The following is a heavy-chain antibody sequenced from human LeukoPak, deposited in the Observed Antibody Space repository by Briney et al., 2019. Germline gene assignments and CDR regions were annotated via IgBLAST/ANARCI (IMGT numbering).Heavy chain of an antibody. Sequence: ASVKVSCKASGYTFTGYYMHWVRQAPGQGLEWMGRINPNSGGTNYAQKFQGRVTMTRDTSISTAYMELSRLRSDDTAVYYSASREAIVLMVYATEPFDYWGQGTLVTVSS. CDR2: INPNSGGT. CDR3: ASREAIVLMVYATEPFDY. V-gene: IGHV1-2*06. CDR1: GYTFTGYY. D-gene: IGHD2-8*01. J-gene: IGHJ4*02.